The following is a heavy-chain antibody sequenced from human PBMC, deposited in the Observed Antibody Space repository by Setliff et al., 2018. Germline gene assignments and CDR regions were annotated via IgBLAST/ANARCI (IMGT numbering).Heavy chain of an antibody. D-gene: IGHD3-10*01. J-gene: IGHJ6*02. CDR1: GYTFTTYA. CDR3: ARSITMVQGIIYYGMDV. V-gene: IGHV1-18*01. Sequence: ASVKVSCKASGYTFTTYAINWVRQAPGQGLEWMGWVHGYTGDTNYAQNLQGRVTMTTDTSTSTVYMEIRSLRSDDTAVYYCARSITMVQGIIYYGMDVWGLGTTVTVS. CDR2: VHGYTGDT.